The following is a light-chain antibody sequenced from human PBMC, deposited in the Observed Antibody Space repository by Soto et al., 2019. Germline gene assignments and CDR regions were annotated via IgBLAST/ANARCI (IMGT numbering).Light chain of an antibody. CDR1: QSVTSNY. V-gene: IGKV3-20*01. J-gene: IGKJ1*01. CDR2: GAS. CDR3: QQYGSSPQT. Sequence: EIVLTQSPGTLSWSPGERATLSCRASQSVTSNYLAWYQQKPGQAPSLLIYGASSRATGIPDKFSGSGSGTDFTLTISRLEPEDFALYYCQQYGSSPQTFGQGTKVEIK.